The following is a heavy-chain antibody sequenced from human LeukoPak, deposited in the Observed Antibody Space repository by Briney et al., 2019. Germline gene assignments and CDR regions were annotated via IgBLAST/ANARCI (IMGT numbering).Heavy chain of an antibody. CDR2: FDPEDGET. V-gene: IGHV1-24*01. CDR3: ATEHPSWTRDIVVVPAAMGPGYFQH. J-gene: IGHJ1*01. Sequence: GASVKASCKVSGYTLTELSMHWVRQAPGKGLEWMGGFDPEDGETIYAQKFQGRVTMTEDTSTDTAYMELSSLRSEDTAVYYCATEHPSWTRDIVVVPAAMGPGYFQHWGQGTLVTVSS. CDR1: GYTLTELS. D-gene: IGHD2-2*01.